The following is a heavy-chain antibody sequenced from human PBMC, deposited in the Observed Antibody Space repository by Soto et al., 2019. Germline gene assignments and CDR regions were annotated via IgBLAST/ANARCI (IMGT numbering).Heavy chain of an antibody. CDR2: INPNGGT. D-gene: IGHD6-13*01. CDR1: EYTFTGYY. CDR3: SREGGGSYSGNSGIAFDY. Sequence: QVQLVQSGAEVKKPGDSVKVSCKASEYTFTGYYLHWVRQAPGQRLEWMGWINPNGGTNYAQKFQGRVTMTSDTSLTTAYMERTRLRSHDTAVYYCSREGGGSYSGNSGIAFDYWGQGTLVSVSS. V-gene: IGHV1-2*02. J-gene: IGHJ4*02.